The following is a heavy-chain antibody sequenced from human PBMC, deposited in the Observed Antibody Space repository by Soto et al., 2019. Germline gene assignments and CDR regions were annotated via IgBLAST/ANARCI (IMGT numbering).Heavy chain of an antibody. CDR2: ISYDGSNK. V-gene: IGHV3-30*18. Sequence: QVQLVESGGGVVQPGRSLRLSCAASGFSFNIYGMHWVRQAPGKGLEWVAVISYDGSNKFYADSVKGRFTVSRDNSKNTLDLQMNRLRSEDTAVYYCAKDYGIAVAGTEFLFEFWGQGTLVTVSA. D-gene: IGHD6-19*01. CDR1: GFSFNIYG. CDR3: AKDYGIAVAGTEFLFEF. J-gene: IGHJ4*02.